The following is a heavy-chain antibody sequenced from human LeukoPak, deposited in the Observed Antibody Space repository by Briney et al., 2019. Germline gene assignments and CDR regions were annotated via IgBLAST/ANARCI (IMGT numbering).Heavy chain of an antibody. CDR1: RFTFSTYA. Sequence: GGSLRLSCAASRFTFSTYAMSWVRQAPGKGLEWVSTISGSGGSTYYADSVKGRFTISRDNSKNTLYLQMNSLRAEDTAVYYCAKLQIGGSGSYSEDVWGKGTTVTISS. D-gene: IGHD3-10*01. V-gene: IGHV3-23*01. CDR2: ISGSGGST. J-gene: IGHJ6*04. CDR3: AKLQIGGSGSYSEDV.